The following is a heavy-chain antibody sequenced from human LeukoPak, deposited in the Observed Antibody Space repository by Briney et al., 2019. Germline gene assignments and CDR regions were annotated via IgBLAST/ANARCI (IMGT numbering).Heavy chain of an antibody. CDR2: ISYDGSNK. V-gene: IGHV3-30*04. Sequence: PGGSLRLSCAASGFTFSSYAMHWVRQAPGKGLEWVAVISYDGSNKYYADSVKGRFTISRDNSKNTLYLQMNSLRAEDTAVYYCAKFFTGEYVRTFDVWGQGTMVRLF. D-gene: IGHD3-10*02. CDR3: AKFFTGEYVRTFDV. J-gene: IGHJ3*01. CDR1: GFTFSSYA.